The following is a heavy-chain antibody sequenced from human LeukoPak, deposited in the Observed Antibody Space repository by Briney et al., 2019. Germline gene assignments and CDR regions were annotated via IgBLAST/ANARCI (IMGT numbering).Heavy chain of an antibody. V-gene: IGHV3-7*01. CDR1: GFTFSSYW. CDR3: AKDRWGREYQLLYVFDY. J-gene: IGHJ4*02. Sequence: GGSLRLSCAASGFTFSSYWMSWVRQAPGKGLEWVANIKQDGSEKYYVDSVKGRFTISRDNAKNSLYLQMNSLRAEDTAVYYCAKDRWGREYQLLYVFDYWGQGTLVTVSS. D-gene: IGHD2-2*02. CDR2: IKQDGSEK.